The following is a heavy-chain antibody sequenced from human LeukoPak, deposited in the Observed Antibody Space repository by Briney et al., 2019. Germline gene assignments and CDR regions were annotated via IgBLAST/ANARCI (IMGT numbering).Heavy chain of an antibody. V-gene: IGHV1-8*01. Sequence: ASVKVSCKASGYTFTSYDINWVRQATGQGLEWMGWMNPNSGNTGYAQKFQGRVTMTRNTSISTAYMELSSLRFEDTAVYYCARESYDFWSGPTGYWGQGTLVTVSS. CDR2: MNPNSGNT. J-gene: IGHJ4*02. CDR3: ARESYDFWSGPTGY. CDR1: GYTFTSYD. D-gene: IGHD3-3*01.